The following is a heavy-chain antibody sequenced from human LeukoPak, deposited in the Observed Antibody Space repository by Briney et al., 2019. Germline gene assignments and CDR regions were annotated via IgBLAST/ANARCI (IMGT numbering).Heavy chain of an antibody. V-gene: IGHV4-39*07. J-gene: IGHJ4*02. Sequence: SETLSFTWSVYADSISSSSYYWGWIRQPPGKGLEWIGSIYYSGSTYYNPSLKSRVIISVDTSKNQFSLKLNSVTAADTAVYYCARDQKLSVVDSWGQGSLVTVSS. CDR2: IYYSGST. CDR3: ARDQKLSVVDS. CDR1: ADSISSSSYY. D-gene: IGHD4-23*01.